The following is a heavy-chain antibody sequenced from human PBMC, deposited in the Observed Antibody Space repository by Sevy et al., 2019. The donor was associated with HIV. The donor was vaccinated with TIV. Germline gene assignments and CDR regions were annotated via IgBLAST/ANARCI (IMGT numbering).Heavy chain of an antibody. Sequence: GGSLRLSCAASGFTFDDYAMHWVRQAPGKGLEWVSGISWNSGSIGYADSVKGRFTISRDNAKNSLYLQMNSLRAEDTALYYCAKDIWQWLVRAFAIWGQGTMVTVSS. CDR1: GFTFDDYA. J-gene: IGHJ3*02. CDR3: AKDIWQWLVRAFAI. CDR2: ISWNSGSI. D-gene: IGHD6-19*01. V-gene: IGHV3-9*01.